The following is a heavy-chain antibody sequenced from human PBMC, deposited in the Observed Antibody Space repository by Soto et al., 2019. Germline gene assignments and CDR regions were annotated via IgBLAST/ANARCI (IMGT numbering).Heavy chain of an antibody. CDR1: GYSFTSYW. V-gene: IGHV5-10-1*01. CDR2: IDPSDSYT. Sequence: PGESLKISCKGSGYSFTSYWISWVRQMPGKGLEWMGRIDPSDSYTNYSPSFQGHVTISADKSISTAYLQWSSLKASDTAMYYCARLSRDFWSGYYYGMDVWGQGTTVTVSS. CDR3: ARLSRDFWSGYYYGMDV. D-gene: IGHD3-3*01. J-gene: IGHJ6*02.